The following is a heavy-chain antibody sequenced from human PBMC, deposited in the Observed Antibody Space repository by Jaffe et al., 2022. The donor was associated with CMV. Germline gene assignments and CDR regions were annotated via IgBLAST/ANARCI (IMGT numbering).Heavy chain of an antibody. CDR2: ISGSGGST. J-gene: IGHJ6*02. V-gene: IGHV3-23*01. CDR1: GFTFSSYA. CDR3: AKPKTDGDPRYYYYYGMDV. D-gene: IGHD4-17*01. Sequence: EVQLLESGGGLVQPGGSLRLSCAASGFTFSSYAMSWVRQAPGKGLEWVSAISGSGGSTYYADSVKGRFTISRDNSKNTLYLQMNSLRAEDTAVYYCAKPKTDGDPRYYYYYGMDVWGQGTTVTVSS.